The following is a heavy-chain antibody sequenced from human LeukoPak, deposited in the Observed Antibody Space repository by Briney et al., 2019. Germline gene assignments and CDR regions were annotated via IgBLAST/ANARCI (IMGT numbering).Heavy chain of an antibody. D-gene: IGHD2-2*03. V-gene: IGHV3-7*03. CDR2: IKQDGSEK. J-gene: IGHJ4*02. CDR1: EFTFSSYW. Sequence: GGSLRLSGAASEFTFSSYWMSWVRQAPGKGLEWVANIKQDGSEKYYVDSVKGRFTISRDNAKNSLYLQMNSLRAEDTAVYYCARVGYGSNNYWGQGTLVTVSS. CDR3: ARVGYGSNNY.